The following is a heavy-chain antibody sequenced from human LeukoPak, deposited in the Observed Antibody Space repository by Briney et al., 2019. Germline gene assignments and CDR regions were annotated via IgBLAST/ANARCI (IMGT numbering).Heavy chain of an antibody. D-gene: IGHD6-19*01. J-gene: IGHJ4*02. Sequence: GGSLRLSCATSGFTFSNAWMNWVRQAPGKGLEWVSYISSSSSSTIYYADSVKGRFTISRDNAKNSLYLQMNSLRDEDTAVYYCATYSSGWNDFDYWGQGTLVTVSS. CDR1: GFTFSNAW. CDR2: ISSSSSSTI. V-gene: IGHV3-48*02. CDR3: ATYSSGWNDFDY.